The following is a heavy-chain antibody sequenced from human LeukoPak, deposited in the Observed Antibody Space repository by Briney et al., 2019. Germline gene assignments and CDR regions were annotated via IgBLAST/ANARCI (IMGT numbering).Heavy chain of an antibody. V-gene: IGHV1-46*01. CDR3: ARTSSSWSHYYYYGMDV. Sequence: ASVKVSCKALGYTFTDYYVHWVRRAPGVGLEWMGVINPGNNKTTYAQKFRDRVNMTRDTSTSTVYLELSSLTSDDTAIYFCARTSSSWSHYYYYGMDVWGQGTTVTVSS. CDR1: GYTFTDYY. D-gene: IGHD6-13*01. J-gene: IGHJ6*02. CDR2: INPGNNKT.